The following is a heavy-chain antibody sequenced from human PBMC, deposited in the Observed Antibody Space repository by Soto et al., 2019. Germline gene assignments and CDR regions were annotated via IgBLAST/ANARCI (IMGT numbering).Heavy chain of an antibody. J-gene: IGHJ5*02. CDR2: IYYSGTT. V-gene: IGHV4-39*06. Sequence: LSLPCTVTGDSIXSNSYFWAWIRQPPGKGLEWIGSIYYSGTTCYNPSLKSRVNISVDRSKNQFPLKLSSVTAADTAVYYCARAGTGGYSGYDGDRTYWFDPWGEGTLVTVTS. CDR3: ARAGTGGYSGYDGDRTYWFDP. D-gene: IGHD5-12*01. CDR1: GDSIXSNSYF.